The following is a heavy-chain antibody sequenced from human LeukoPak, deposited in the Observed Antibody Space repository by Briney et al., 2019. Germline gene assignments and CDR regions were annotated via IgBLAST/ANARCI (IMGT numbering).Heavy chain of an antibody. CDR2: ISGSDSST. Sequence: GGSLRLSCAASGFTFSSSAMSWVRQAPGKGLEWVSTISGSDSSTYYADSVKGRFTISRDNSKNTLYLQMNSLRAEDTAVYYCALVVPAAIIDYWGQGTLVTVSS. CDR1: GFTFSSSA. D-gene: IGHD2-2*02. J-gene: IGHJ4*02. V-gene: IGHV3-23*01. CDR3: ALVVPAAIIDY.